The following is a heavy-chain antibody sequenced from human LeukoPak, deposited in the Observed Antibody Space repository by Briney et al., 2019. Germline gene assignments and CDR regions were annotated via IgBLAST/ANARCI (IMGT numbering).Heavy chain of an antibody. Sequence: PGGSLRLSCAASGFTFSSYAMSWVRQAPGKGLEWVSAISGSGGSTYYADSVKGRFTISRDNSKNTLYLQMNSLGAEDTAVYYCAKTEKGVPLHYYGMDVWGQGTTVTVSS. CDR3: AKTEKGVPLHYYGMDV. CDR2: ISGSGGST. V-gene: IGHV3-23*01. CDR1: GFTFSSYA. D-gene: IGHD1-1*01. J-gene: IGHJ6*02.